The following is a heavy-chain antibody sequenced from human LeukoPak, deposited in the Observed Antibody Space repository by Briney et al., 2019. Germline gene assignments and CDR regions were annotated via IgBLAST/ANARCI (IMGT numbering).Heavy chain of an antibody. CDR1: GYTFTSYD. Sequence: ASVKVSCKASGYTFTSYDINWVRQATGQGLEWMGWMNPNSGNTGYAQKFQGRVTMTRNTSISTAYMELSSLRSEDTAVHYYARGNITFGGVNVKYYYYYMGVWGKGTTVTVSS. CDR3: ARGNITFGGVNVKYYYYYMGV. CDR2: MNPNSGNT. D-gene: IGHD3-16*02. J-gene: IGHJ6*03. V-gene: IGHV1-8*01.